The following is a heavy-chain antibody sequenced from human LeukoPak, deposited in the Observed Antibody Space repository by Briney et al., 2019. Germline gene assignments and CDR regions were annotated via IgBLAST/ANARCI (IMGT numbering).Heavy chain of an antibody. Sequence: ASVKVSCKASGYTFTGYYMHWVRQAPGQGLEWMGWINPNSGNTGYAQKFQGRVTITRNTSISTAYMELSSLRSEDTAVYYCAISDFWSGYSYWGQGTLVTVSS. V-gene: IGHV1-8*03. D-gene: IGHD3-3*01. CDR2: INPNSGNT. CDR1: GYTFTGYY. CDR3: AISDFWSGYSY. J-gene: IGHJ4*02.